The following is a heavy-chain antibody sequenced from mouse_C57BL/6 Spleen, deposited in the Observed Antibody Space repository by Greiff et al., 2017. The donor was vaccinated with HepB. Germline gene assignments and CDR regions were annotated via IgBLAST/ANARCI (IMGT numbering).Heavy chain of an antibody. Sequence: QVQLKESGPGLVAPSQSLSITCTVSGFSLTSYGVHWVRQPPGKGLEWLVVIWSDGSTTYNSALKSRLSISKDNSESQVFLKMNSLQTDDPAMYYCARQETAQATWFAYWGQGTLVTVSA. V-gene: IGHV2-6-1*01. CDR3: ARQETAQATWFAY. CDR1: GFSLTSYG. CDR2: IWSDGST. J-gene: IGHJ3*01. D-gene: IGHD3-2*02.